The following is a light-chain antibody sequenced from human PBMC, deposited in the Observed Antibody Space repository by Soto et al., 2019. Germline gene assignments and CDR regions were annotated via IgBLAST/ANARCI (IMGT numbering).Light chain of an antibody. J-gene: IGLJ1*01. CDR1: ISDVGGHNY. V-gene: IGLV2-14*01. CDR3: SSYTSSSTPV. Sequence: QSVLTQPASVSGSPGQSITISCTGTISDVGGHNYVSWYQHHPGKAPKLMIYEISNRPSGVSNRFSGSKSGNTASLTISGLRAEDEADYYCSSYTSSSTPVFGTGTKVTVL. CDR2: EIS.